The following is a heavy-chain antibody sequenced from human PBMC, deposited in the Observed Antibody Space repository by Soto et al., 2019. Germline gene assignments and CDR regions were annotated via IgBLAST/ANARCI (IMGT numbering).Heavy chain of an antibody. CDR1: GFTFNNYG. Sequence: QVQLVESGGGVVQPGRSLRLSCAASGFTFNNYGMHWVRQAPGKGLEWVAVTWYDGSNKYYADSVKGRFTISKDNSKNTVYLQMNSLRAEDTAVYYCAKGDTSDPLHFWGQGTLVTVSS. V-gene: IGHV3-33*06. CDR3: AKGDTSDPLHF. D-gene: IGHD2-2*01. J-gene: IGHJ4*02. CDR2: TWYDGSNK.